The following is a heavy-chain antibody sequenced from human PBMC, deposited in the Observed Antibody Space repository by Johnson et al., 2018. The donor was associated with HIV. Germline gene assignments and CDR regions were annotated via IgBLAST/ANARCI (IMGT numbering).Heavy chain of an antibody. CDR1: GFTFSSYA. J-gene: IGHJ3*02. D-gene: IGHD5-18*01. V-gene: IGHV3-30*18. Sequence: QVQLVESGGGVVQPGRSLRLSCAASGFTFSSYAMHWVRQAPGKGLEWVAVISYDGSTKYYADSVKGRFTISRDNSKNTLYLQMNSLRAEDTAVYYCAKYLSGYSYGYGAFDIWGQGTMVTVSS. CDR2: ISYDGSTK. CDR3: AKYLSGYSYGYGAFDI.